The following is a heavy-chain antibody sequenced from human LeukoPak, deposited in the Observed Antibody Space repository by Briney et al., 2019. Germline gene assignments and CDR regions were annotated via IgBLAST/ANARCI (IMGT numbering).Heavy chain of an antibody. D-gene: IGHD6-19*01. Sequence: PGGSLRLSCAASGFTFSGYWMSWVRQAPGKGLEWVANIKQDGSDKYYVDSVKGRFTISRDNAKNSLYLQMNSLRAEDTAVYYCARDPSGYSSGWYGSKHDYWGQGTLVTVSS. CDR1: GFTFSGYW. J-gene: IGHJ4*02. CDR3: ARDPSGYSSGWYGSKHDY. CDR2: IKQDGSDK. V-gene: IGHV3-7*01.